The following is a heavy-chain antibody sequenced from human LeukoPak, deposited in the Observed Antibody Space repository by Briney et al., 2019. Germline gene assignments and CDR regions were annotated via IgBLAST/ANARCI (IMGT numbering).Heavy chain of an antibody. Sequence: SETLSLTCTVSGGSISSSYWGWIRQPPGKGLEWIGSISYSRATYYNPSLKSRITISVDTSRSQFSLKLSSVTAADTAVYYCARVGDPYYYYYYMDVWGKGTTATVSS. CDR2: ISYSRAT. J-gene: IGHJ6*03. CDR3: ARVGDPYYYYYYMDV. D-gene: IGHD1-26*01. CDR1: GGSISSSY. V-gene: IGHV4-39*07.